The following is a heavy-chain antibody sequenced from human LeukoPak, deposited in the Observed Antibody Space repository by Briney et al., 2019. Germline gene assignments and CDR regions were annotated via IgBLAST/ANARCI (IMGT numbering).Heavy chain of an antibody. CDR3: ARDGGVVGAFDI. Sequence: PSQTLSLTCTVFGGSISSGSYYWSWIRQPAGKGLEWIGRIYTSGSTNYNPSLKSRVTMSVDTSKNQFSLKLSSVTAADTAVYYCARDGGVVGAFDIWGQGAMVTVSS. J-gene: IGHJ3*02. CDR2: IYTSGST. CDR1: GGSISSGSYY. V-gene: IGHV4-61*02. D-gene: IGHD2-8*02.